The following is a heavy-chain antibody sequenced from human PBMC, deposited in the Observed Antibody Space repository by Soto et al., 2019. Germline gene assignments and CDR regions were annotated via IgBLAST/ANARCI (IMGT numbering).Heavy chain of an antibody. CDR3: ASGGQDPRTHGSYGYCSSTSCWGFDY. V-gene: IGHV1-3*01. D-gene: IGHD2-2*03. CDR1: GYTFTSYA. CDR2: INAGNGNT. Sequence: QVQLVQSGAEVKKPGASVKVSCKASGYTFTSYAMHWVRQAPGQRLEWMGWINAGNGNTKYSQKFQGRVTITRDTSASTAYMELSSLRSEDTAVYYCASGGQDPRTHGSYGYCSSTSCWGFDYWGQGTLVTVSS. J-gene: IGHJ4*02.